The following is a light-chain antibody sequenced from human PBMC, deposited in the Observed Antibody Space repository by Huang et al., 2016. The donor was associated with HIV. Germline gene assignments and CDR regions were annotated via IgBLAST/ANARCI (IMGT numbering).Light chain of an antibody. CDR1: QPVTTKY. CDR2: VAS. CDR3: HHYGSSPT. J-gene: IGKJ1*01. Sequence: EIVSTQSPGTLSLSPGERATLSCRASQPVTTKYIAWFQQRPGQAPRLLIYVASNRLAGIPDRFSGSGSGTDFTLTISRLEPEDFAVYYCHHYGSSPTFGQGTRLEIK. V-gene: IGKV3-20*01.